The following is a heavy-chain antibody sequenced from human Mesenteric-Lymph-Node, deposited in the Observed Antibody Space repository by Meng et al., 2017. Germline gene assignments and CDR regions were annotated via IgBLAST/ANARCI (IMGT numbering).Heavy chain of an antibody. CDR2: INPNSGGT. D-gene: IGHD6-13*01. CDR3: ARRNELFSIGEVGTENHWFDP. J-gene: IGHJ5*02. Sequence: ASVKVSCKASGGTFSSYAISWVRQAPGQGLEWMGRINPNSGGTNYAQKFQGRVTMTRDSSMSTAYMELSRLRSDDTAVYYCARRNELFSIGEVGTENHWFDPWGQGTLVTVSS. CDR1: GGTFSSYA. V-gene: IGHV1-2*06.